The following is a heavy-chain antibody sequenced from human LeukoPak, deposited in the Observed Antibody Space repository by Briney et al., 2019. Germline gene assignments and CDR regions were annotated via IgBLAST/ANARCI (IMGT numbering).Heavy chain of an antibody. CDR1: GFTFRKFD. D-gene: IGHD1-14*01. V-gene: IGHV3-13*04. CDR2: ISSSGDT. Sequence: GGSLRLSCAASGFTFRKFDMHWVRQATGKGLEWVSGISSSGDTFYQDSVKGRFTISRENGGNSLFLQLNSLRVEDTAVYYCANPRFDYWGQGTLVTVSS. CDR3: ANPRFDY. J-gene: IGHJ4*02.